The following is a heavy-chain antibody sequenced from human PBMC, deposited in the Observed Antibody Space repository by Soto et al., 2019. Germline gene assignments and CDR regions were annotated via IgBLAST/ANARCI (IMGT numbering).Heavy chain of an antibody. V-gene: IGHV1-46*01. CDR3: ARDLGGTRAFFYYYYYGMDV. D-gene: IGHD2-2*01. CDR1: GYTFISYY. CDR2: INPSGGST. J-gene: IGHJ6*02. Sequence: ASVKVSCKASGYTFISYYMHWVRQAPGQGLEWMGIINPSGGSTTYAQKFQGRVTMTRDTSISTAYMELSRLRSDDTAVYYCARDLGGTRAFFYYYYYGMDVWGQGTTVTVSS.